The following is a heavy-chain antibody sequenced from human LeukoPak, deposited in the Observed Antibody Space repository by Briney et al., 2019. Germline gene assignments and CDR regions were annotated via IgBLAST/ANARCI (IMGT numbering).Heavy chain of an antibody. D-gene: IGHD3-9*01. CDR1: GFTFSSYA. CDR2: TSASGET. J-gene: IGHJ4*02. CDR3: AKDYQTGQHDMFDY. V-gene: IGHV3-23*01. Sequence: GGSLRLSCAASGFTFSSYAVSWVRQAPGNGLEWVSGTSASGETWYADSVKGRFTISRDNSKNTLYLQVNSLRAEDTAVYYCAKDYQTGQHDMFDYWGQGTLVTVSS.